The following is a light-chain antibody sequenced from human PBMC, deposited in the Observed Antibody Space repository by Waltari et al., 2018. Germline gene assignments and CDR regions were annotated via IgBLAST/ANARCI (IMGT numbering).Light chain of an antibody. CDR1: ALSQQD. CDR2: KDS. CDR3: QSADSSGSVV. J-gene: IGLJ2*01. V-gene: IGLV3-25*03. Sequence: SFELTQPPSLSVSPGPTARIPCSGDALSQQDAPWHQQRPGLAPVLVIYKDSERPSGIPERFSGSSSGTTVTLTISGVQAEDEADYYCQSADSSGSVVFGGGTKLTVL.